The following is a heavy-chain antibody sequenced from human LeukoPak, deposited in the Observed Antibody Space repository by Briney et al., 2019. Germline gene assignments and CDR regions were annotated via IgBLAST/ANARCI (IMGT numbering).Heavy chain of an antibody. CDR1: GFTFSSYA. CDR2: ISNNGGTT. V-gene: IGHV3-64*01. Sequence: GGSLRLSCAASGFTFSSYAMHWVRQAPGKGLEYVSAISNNGGTTYYANSVRGRFTISRDNFKNTLYLQMGSLRAEDKAVYYCARVNGSGSYYDYWGQGTLVTVSS. J-gene: IGHJ4*02. D-gene: IGHD3-10*01. CDR3: ARVNGSGSYYDY.